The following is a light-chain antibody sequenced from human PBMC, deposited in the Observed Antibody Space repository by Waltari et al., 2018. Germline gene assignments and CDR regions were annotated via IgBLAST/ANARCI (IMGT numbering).Light chain of an antibody. V-gene: IGKV3-20*01. CDR1: QSVSSSY. J-gene: IGKJ1*01. Sequence: EIVLTQSPGPLSLSPGESATLSCRASQSVSSSYLAWYQQKPGQSPRLLIYGASSRATGIPDRFSGSGSGTDFTLTISRLEPEDFAVYYCQQYGSSPPGTFGQGTKVEIK. CDR3: QQYGSSPPGT. CDR2: GAS.